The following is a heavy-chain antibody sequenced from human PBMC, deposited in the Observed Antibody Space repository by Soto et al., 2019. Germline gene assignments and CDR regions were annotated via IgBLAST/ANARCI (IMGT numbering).Heavy chain of an antibody. V-gene: IGHV3-48*01. D-gene: IGHD3-10*01. Sequence: PGGSQRLSCAASGFPFSSYSMDWVRQAPGEGLEWVSHISRSSSTIYYADSVQGRFTISRDSANNSLYLQMNSLRAEDTAVYYCARVHGNGDFDYWGQGTLVTVSS. CDR3: ARVHGNGDFDY. CDR2: ISRSSSTI. J-gene: IGHJ4*02. CDR1: GFPFSSYS.